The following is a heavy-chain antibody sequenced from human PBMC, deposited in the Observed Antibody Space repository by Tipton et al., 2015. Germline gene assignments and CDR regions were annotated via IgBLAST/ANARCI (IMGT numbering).Heavy chain of an antibody. Sequence: QVQLVQSGPEVKKPGASVKVSCKDTLTNYDLSWVRQATGQGLEWMGWVNPNSGKAGYAQKFQGRVTMTWNTSISTAHMVLSSLTSEDTGVYYCARFQHPSVITDAFDIWGQGTMVTVSS. CDR2: VNPNSGKA. J-gene: IGHJ3*02. D-gene: IGHD3-16*01. CDR3: ARFQHPSVITDAFDI. V-gene: IGHV1-8*02. CDR1: TLTNYD.